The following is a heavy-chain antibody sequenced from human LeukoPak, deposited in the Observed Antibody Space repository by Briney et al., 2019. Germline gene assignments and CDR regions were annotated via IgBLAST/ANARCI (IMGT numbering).Heavy chain of an antibody. CDR3: ANIAAAAASYNWFDP. CDR1: GGSISSGGYS. V-gene: IGHV4-30-2*01. D-gene: IGHD6-13*01. J-gene: IGHJ5*02. Sequence: SETLSLTCAVSGGSISSGGYSWSWIRQPPGKGLEWIGEINHSGSTNYNPSLKSRVTISVDTSKNQFSLKLSSVTAADTAVYYCANIAAAAASYNWFDPWGQGTLVTVSS. CDR2: INHSGST.